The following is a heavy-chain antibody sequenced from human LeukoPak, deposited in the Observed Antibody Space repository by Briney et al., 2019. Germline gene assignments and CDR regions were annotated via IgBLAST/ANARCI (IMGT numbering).Heavy chain of an antibody. D-gene: IGHD1-26*01. CDR2: IYYSGST. CDR1: GGSISSGSYY. Sequence: SETLSLTCTVSGGSISSGSYYWSWIRQPPGKGLEWIGYIYYSGSTNYNPSLKSRVTISVDTSKNQFSLKLSSVTAADTAVYYCAREVRRGSYYSYFDYWGQGTLVTVSS. V-gene: IGHV4-61*01. CDR3: AREVRRGSYYSYFDY. J-gene: IGHJ4*02.